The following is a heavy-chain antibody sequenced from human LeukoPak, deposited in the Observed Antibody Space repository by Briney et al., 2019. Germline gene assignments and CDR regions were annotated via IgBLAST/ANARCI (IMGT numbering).Heavy chain of an antibody. CDR3: ARAFLVRGVIIDY. CDR1: GFTFSISE. D-gene: IGHD3-10*01. J-gene: IGHJ4*02. Sequence: PGGSLRLSCAASGFTFSISEKNWVRQAPGKGLEWVSYISSSGSTIYYADSVRGRFTISRDNAKHSLYLQMNGLTAEDTAVYYCARAFLVRGVIIDYLGQGTLVTVSS. V-gene: IGHV3-48*03. CDR2: ISSSGSTI.